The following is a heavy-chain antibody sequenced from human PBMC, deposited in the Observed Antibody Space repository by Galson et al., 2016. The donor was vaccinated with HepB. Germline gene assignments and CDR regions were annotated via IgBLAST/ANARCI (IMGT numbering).Heavy chain of an antibody. V-gene: IGHV3-23*01. D-gene: IGHD5-18*01. CDR3: SKYPAAKVPYWYFDL. Sequence: SLRLSCAASGFTFNNYAMIWVRQAPGKGLEWVSPIRASGGSTYYADSVKGRFTISRDNSKNTVYLQMNSLNVEDTAVYYCSKYPAAKVPYWYFDLWGRGTLVTVSS. CDR1: GFTFNNYA. CDR2: IRASGGST. J-gene: IGHJ2*01.